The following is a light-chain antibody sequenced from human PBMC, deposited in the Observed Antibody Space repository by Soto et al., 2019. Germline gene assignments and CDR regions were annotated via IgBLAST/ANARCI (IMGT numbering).Light chain of an antibody. V-gene: IGKV3-11*01. Sequence: EIVLTQSPPTLSLSPGERATLSCRASQSVTSHLAWYQQKPGQAPRLLIYDASNRAPGIPARFSGSGSGTDFTLTISSLEPEDFAVYYCQQRSNWPLTFGGGTKVDIK. J-gene: IGKJ4*01. CDR2: DAS. CDR3: QQRSNWPLT. CDR1: QSVTSH.